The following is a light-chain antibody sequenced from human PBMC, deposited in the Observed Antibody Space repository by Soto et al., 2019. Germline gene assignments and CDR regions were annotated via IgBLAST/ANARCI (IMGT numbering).Light chain of an antibody. CDR3: QQRSTGPPLT. V-gene: IGKV3-11*01. J-gene: IGKJ4*01. Sequence: EIVLTQSPDTLSLSPGDRATLACRASQSVDDSLAWYQQRPGQAHRPLIYNASNRASGIPARFSGSGSGTDFTPTISSLEPEDFAVYYCQQRSTGPPLTFGGGTKVEIK. CDR2: NAS. CDR1: QSVDDS.